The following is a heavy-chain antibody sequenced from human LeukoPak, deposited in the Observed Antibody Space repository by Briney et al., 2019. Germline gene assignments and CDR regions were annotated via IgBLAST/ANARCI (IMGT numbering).Heavy chain of an antibody. CDR1: GGSISSYY. J-gene: IGHJ4*02. Sequence: SETLSLTCAVSGGSISSYYWSWIRQPPGKGLEWIGYIHYSGSTNYNPSLKSRVTISVDTSKNQFSLKLTSVTAADTAVYYCARHSRVGRGLDYWGQGTLVTVSS. CDR3: ARHSRVGRGLDY. D-gene: IGHD3-16*01. V-gene: IGHV4-59*08. CDR2: IHYSGST.